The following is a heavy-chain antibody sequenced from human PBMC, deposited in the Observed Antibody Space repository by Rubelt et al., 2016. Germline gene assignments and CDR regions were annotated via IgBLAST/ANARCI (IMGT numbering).Heavy chain of an antibody. J-gene: IGHJ4*02. V-gene: IGHV3-53*01. CDR2: FYIGGGT. D-gene: IGHD2-15*01. Sequence: GLEWVSVFYIGGGTYYADSVKGRFTISRDKAKNSLFLQMNSLRDDDTAVYYCARGYCSGGSCCYFDYWGQGTLVTVSS. CDR3: ARGYCSGGSCCYFDY.